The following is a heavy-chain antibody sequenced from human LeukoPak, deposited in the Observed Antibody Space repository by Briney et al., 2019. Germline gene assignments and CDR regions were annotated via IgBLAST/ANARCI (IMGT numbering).Heavy chain of an antibody. V-gene: IGHV3-74*01. J-gene: IGHJ4*02. CDR2: INSDGSST. CDR1: GFTFSSYW. D-gene: IGHD1-26*01. Sequence: GGSLRLSCAASGFTFSSYWMHWVRQAPGKGLVWVSRINSDGSSTSYADSVKGRFTISRDNSKNTLYLQMNSLRAEDTAVYYCAKGREWELPLDYWGQGTLVTVSS. CDR3: AKGREWELPLDY.